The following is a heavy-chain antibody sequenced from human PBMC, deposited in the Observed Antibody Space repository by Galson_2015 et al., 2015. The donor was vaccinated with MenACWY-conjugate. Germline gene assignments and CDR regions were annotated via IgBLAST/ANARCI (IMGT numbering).Heavy chain of an antibody. J-gene: IGHJ6*02. D-gene: IGHD2-2*01. CDR1: GFTFSDYR. Sequence: SLRLSCAASGFTFSDYRMNWVRQAPGKGLEWVSFISTSTTTIYYADSVRGRFTISRDNAKNSLYLQMTSLRDEDTAVYYCARDLGAYCSSTSCYDYTMDVWGQGTTITVSS. CDR2: ISTSTTTI. V-gene: IGHV3-48*02. CDR3: ARDLGAYCSSTSCYDYTMDV.